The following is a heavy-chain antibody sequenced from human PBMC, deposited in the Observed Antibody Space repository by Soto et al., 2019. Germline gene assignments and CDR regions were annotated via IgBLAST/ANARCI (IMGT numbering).Heavy chain of an antibody. J-gene: IGHJ3*02. CDR2: MNPNSGNT. V-gene: IGHV1-8*01. Sequence: ASVKVSCKASGYTFTSYDINWVRQATGQGLEWMGWMNPNSGNTGYAQKFQGRVTMTRNTSISTAYMELSRLRSDDTAVYYCARESSSAAFDIWGQGTMVTVSS. CDR1: GYTFTSYD. CDR3: ARESSSAAFDI.